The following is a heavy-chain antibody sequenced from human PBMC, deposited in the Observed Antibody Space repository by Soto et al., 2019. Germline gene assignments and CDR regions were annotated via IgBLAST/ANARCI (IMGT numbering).Heavy chain of an antibody. V-gene: IGHV1-46*01. J-gene: IGHJ6*02. CDR3: TSHLRWGIYYYGMDV. CDR1: GYTFTSYY. D-gene: IGHD4-17*01. CDR2: INPSGGST. Sequence: ASVKVSCKASGYTFTSYYMHWVRQAPGQGLEWMGIINPSGGSTSYAQKFQGRVTMTRDTSTSTVYMELSSLKTEDTAVYYCTSHLRWGIYYYGMDVWGQGTTVTVSS.